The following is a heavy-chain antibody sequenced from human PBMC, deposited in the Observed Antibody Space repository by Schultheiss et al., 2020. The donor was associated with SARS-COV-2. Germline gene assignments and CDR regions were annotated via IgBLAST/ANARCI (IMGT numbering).Heavy chain of an antibody. D-gene: IGHD6-19*01. CDR3: ARGRLAVSGLDY. J-gene: IGHJ4*02. Sequence: GGSLRLSCAASGFTFSSHAMHWVRQAPGQGLEWVASTLSDGSNKYYGDSVKGRFTISRDNSKNTLNLQMNSLTVEDTAVYYCARGRLAVSGLDYWGQGTLVTVSS. CDR2: TLSDGSNK. CDR1: GFTFSSHA. V-gene: IGHV3-30*01.